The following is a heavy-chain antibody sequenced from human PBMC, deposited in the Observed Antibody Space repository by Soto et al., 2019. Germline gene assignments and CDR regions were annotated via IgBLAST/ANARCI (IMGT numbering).Heavy chain of an antibody. CDR3: ATTPLITMIVVGWFDP. D-gene: IGHD3-22*01. CDR1: GGSISSGGYY. CDR2: IYYSGST. Sequence: QVQLQESGPGLVKPSQTLSLTCTVSGGSISSGGYYWSWIRQHPGKGLEWIGYIYYSGSTYYNPSLKSRVTISVDTSKNQFSLKLSSVTAADTAVYYCATTPLITMIVVGWFDPWGQGTLVTVSS. V-gene: IGHV4-31*03. J-gene: IGHJ5*02.